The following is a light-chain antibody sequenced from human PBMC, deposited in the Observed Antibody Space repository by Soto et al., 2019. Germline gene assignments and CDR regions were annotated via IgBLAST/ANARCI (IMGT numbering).Light chain of an antibody. V-gene: IGKV3-11*01. CDR2: DAS. J-gene: IGKJ4*01. Sequence: IVLTQSKATLSLAPGERATLSCRASQSVSSYLAWYQQKPGQAPRLLIYDASNRATGIPARFSGSGSGTDFTLTISSLEPEDFAVYYCQQRSNWPALTFGGGTKVDIK. CDR3: QQRSNWPALT. CDR1: QSVSSY.